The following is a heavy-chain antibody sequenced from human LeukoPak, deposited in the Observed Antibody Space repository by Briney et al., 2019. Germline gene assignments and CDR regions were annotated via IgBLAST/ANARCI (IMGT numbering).Heavy chain of an antibody. CDR1: GFTFDDYA. D-gene: IGHD1/OR15-1a*01. J-gene: IGHJ4*02. CDR3: AKDGRTLDYFDY. Sequence: GGSLRLSCAASGFTFDDYAMRWVRQAPGKGLEWVSGISWNSGSIGYADSVKGRFTISRDNAKNSLSLQMNSLRAEDTAVYYCAKDGRTLDYFDYWGQGTLVTVSS. V-gene: IGHV3-9*01. CDR2: ISWNSGSI.